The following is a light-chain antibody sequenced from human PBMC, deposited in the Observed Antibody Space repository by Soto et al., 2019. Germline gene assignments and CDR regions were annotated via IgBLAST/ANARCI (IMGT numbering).Light chain of an antibody. CDR3: QQYSSYWT. CDR2: DAT. CDR1: QSIGSW. V-gene: IGKV1-5*01. Sequence: DIQMTQSPSSLSASVGDRVTITCRASQSIGSWLAWYQQKPGKAPKLLIHDATSLESGVPSRFSGSGSGTEFTLTISSLQPDDFATYYCQQYSSYWTFAQGTKVDI. J-gene: IGKJ1*01.